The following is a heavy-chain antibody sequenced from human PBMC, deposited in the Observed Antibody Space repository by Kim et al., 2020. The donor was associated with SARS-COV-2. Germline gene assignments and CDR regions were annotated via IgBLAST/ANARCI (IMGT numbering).Heavy chain of an antibody. Sequence: GGSLRLSCAASGFRSSNYYVNWVRQRPGKGLEWVSRISNDGGVTHYADSVRGRFTMSRDSAENTVYLQMNRLSAEDTAVYFCARGIFRDGFDVWGQGTTVSVSS. V-gene: IGHV3-74*01. D-gene: IGHD2-15*01. CDR3: ARGIFRDGFDV. J-gene: IGHJ6*02. CDR2: ISNDGGVT. CDR1: GFRSSNYY.